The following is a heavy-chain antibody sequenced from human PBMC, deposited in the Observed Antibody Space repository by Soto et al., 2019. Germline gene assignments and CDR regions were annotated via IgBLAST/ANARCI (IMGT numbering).Heavy chain of an antibody. Sequence: QVQLVQSGAEVKKPGASVKVSCKASGYTFTSYAMHWVRQAPGQRLEWMGWINAGNGHTKYSQKLQGRVTITRDTAASTAYSELRSLRSEDTAVYYCARGYDFWSGYPDFDCWGQGTLVTVSS. J-gene: IGHJ4*02. CDR1: GYTFTSYA. V-gene: IGHV1-3*01. D-gene: IGHD3-3*01. CDR2: INAGNGHT. CDR3: ARGYDFWSGYPDFDC.